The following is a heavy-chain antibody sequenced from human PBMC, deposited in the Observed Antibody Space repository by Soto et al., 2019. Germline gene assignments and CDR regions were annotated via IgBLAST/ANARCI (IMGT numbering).Heavy chain of an antibody. CDR2: IWYDGSNK. V-gene: IGHV3-33*01. CDR3: ARALNELRYFDLDY. J-gene: IGHJ4*02. D-gene: IGHD3-9*01. Sequence: GGSLRLSCAASGFTFSSYGMHWVRQAPGKGLEWVAVIWYDGSNKYYADSVKGRFTISRDNSKNTLYLQMNSLRAEDTAVYYCARALNELRYFDLDYWGQGTLVTVSS. CDR1: GFTFSSYG.